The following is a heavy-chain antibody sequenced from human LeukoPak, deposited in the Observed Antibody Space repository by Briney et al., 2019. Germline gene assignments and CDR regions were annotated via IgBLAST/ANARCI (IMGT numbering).Heavy chain of an antibody. J-gene: IGHJ4*02. CDR3: ARGRRGMGIY. CDR1: GGSISSGGYY. Sequence: SETLSLTCTVSGGSISSGGYYWSWIRQPPGKGLEWIGYIYHSGSTYYNPSLKSRVAISVDRSKNQFSLKLSSVTAADTAVYYCARGRRGMGIYWGQGTLVTVSP. D-gene: IGHD7-27*01. CDR2: IYHSGST. V-gene: IGHV4-30-2*01.